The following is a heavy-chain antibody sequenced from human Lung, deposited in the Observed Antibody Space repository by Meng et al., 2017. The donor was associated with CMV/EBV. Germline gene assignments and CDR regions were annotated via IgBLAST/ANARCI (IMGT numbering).Heavy chain of an antibody. J-gene: IGHJ4*02. CDR2: ISAYHGNT. Sequence: KASGYTFTSYGISWVRQAPGRGLEWMGWISAYHGNTSYAQKLQGRVTMTTDTSTSTAYMELRSLRSDDTAVYYCARDGASHPYYFDYRVQGTLVTVSS. CDR3: ARDGASHPYYFDY. CDR1: GYTFTSYG. D-gene: IGHD4-17*01. V-gene: IGHV1-18*01.